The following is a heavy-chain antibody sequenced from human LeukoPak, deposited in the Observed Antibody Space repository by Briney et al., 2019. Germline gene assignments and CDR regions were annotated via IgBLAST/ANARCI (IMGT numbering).Heavy chain of an antibody. CDR2: IRSKAYGGTT. Sequence: GGSLRLSCTASGFTFGDYAMSWVRQAPGKGLEGVGFIRSKAYGGTTEYAASVKGRFTISRDDSKSIAYLQMNSLKTEDTAVYYCTCDVVVVAATQDSEYFQHWGQGTLVTVSS. CDR1: GFTFGDYA. D-gene: IGHD2-15*01. V-gene: IGHV3-49*04. CDR3: TCDVVVVAATQDSEYFQH. J-gene: IGHJ1*01.